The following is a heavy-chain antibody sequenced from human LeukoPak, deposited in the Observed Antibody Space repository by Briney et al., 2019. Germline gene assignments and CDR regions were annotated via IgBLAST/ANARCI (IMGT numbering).Heavy chain of an antibody. CDR1: GFTFSSYS. CDR3: ARQPIYEAYFDF. CDR2: ISSSSSYI. J-gene: IGHJ4*02. V-gene: IGHV3-21*01. Sequence: KSGGSLRLSCAASGFTFSSYSMNWVRQAPGKGLEWVSSISSSSSYIYYADSVKGRFTISRDNAKNSLYLQMNSLRAEDTAVYYCARQPIYEAYFDFWGQGTLVTVSS. D-gene: IGHD3-16*01.